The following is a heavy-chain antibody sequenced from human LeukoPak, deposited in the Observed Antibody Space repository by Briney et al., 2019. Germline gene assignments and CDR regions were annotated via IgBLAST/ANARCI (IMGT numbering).Heavy chain of an antibody. V-gene: IGHV3-53*01. CDR3: AKASSAGDSSSWNY. D-gene: IGHD6-13*01. J-gene: IGHJ4*02. Sequence: GGSLRLSCAASDFSVGSNYMTWVRQAPGKGLEWVSFIYSVGTTFYADSVKGRFTISRDTSKNTLYLQMNSLRAEDTAIYYCAKASSAGDSSSWNYWGQGILVTVSS. CDR1: DFSVGSNY. CDR2: IYSVGTT.